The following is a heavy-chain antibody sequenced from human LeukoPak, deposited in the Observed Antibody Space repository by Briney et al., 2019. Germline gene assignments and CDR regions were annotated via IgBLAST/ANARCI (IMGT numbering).Heavy chain of an antibody. J-gene: IGHJ6*02. CDR1: GYTFTSSY. CDR2: INPSGGGT. V-gene: IGHV1-46*01. Sequence: ASVKVSCKASGYTFTSSYIHWVRHPPGQGLEWMGIINPSGGGTSYVQKFQGRVTMTRDTSTSTVYMELSSLRSEDTAVYYRARGDSSGWYDDFYYYYGMDVWGQGTTVTVSS. CDR3: ARGDSSGWYDDFYYYYGMDV. D-gene: IGHD6-19*01.